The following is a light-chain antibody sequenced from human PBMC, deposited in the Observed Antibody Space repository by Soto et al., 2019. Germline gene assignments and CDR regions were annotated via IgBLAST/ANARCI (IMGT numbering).Light chain of an antibody. CDR1: SGHSSYA. CDR3: QSWGTDILV. CDR2: LNSDGSH. Sequence: QLVLTQSPSASASLGASVKLTCTLSSGHSSYAIAWHQQQPEKGPRYLMKLNSDGSHSKGDGLPDRFSGSSSGAERYLTISSLQSEDGSDDYCQSWGTDILVFDGGTNLTVL. J-gene: IGLJ2*01. V-gene: IGLV4-69*01.